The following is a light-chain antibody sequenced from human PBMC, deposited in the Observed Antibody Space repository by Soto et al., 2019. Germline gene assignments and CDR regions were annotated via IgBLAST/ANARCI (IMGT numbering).Light chain of an antibody. V-gene: IGKV1-5*03. CDR1: QSIGSW. Sequence: DIQMTQSPSTLSASVGDGVTITCRASQSIGSWLAWYQQKPWKAPKLLLYKATNLHSGVPSWFCGSGSGTDFSLTISSLQPVGCATYFCQQYNDFLYTFGPGTKLEI. CDR3: QQYNDFLYT. CDR2: KAT. J-gene: IGKJ2*01.